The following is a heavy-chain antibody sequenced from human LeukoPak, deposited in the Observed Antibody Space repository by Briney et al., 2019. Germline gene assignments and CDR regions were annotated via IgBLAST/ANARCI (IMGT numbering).Heavy chain of an antibody. CDR3: ARGDSSTWYRGYFDY. CDR2: IYYSGST. Sequence: PSETLSLTCTVSGGSISSGGYYWSWIRQHPGKGPEWIGYIYYSGSTYYNPSLKSRVTISVDTSKNQFSLKLSSVTAADTAVYYCARGDSSTWYRGYFDYWAREPWSPSPQ. J-gene: IGHJ4*02. CDR1: GGSISSGGYY. V-gene: IGHV4-31*03. D-gene: IGHD6-13*01.